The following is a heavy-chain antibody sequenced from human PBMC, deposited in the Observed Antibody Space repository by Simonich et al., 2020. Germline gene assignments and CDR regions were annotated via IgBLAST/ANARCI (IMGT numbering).Heavy chain of an antibody. CDR2: IYYSGST. D-gene: IGHD2-15*01. Sequence: QVQLQESGPGLVKPSETLSLTCTVSGGSISSSYWSWILQPPGKGLEWIGYIYYSGSTNSNPTLKSRVTISVDTSKNQFSLKLSSVTAADTAVYYCARGGLYFDYWGQGTLVTVSS. CDR3: ARGGLYFDY. CDR1: GGSISSSY. J-gene: IGHJ4*02. V-gene: IGHV4-59*01.